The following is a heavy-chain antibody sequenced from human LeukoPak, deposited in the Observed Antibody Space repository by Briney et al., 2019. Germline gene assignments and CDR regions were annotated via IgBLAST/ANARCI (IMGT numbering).Heavy chain of an antibody. CDR1: GFTVSSNY. V-gene: IGHV3-53*01. Sequence: GGSLRLSRAASGFTVSSNYMSWVRQAPGKGLEWVSVIYSGGSTYYADSVKGRFTISRDNSKNTLYLQMNSLRAEDTAVYYCARDRRTGRLGELSLDPCFDYWGQGPLVTVSS. D-gene: IGHD3-16*02. CDR3: ARDRRTGRLGELSLDPCFDY. J-gene: IGHJ4*02. CDR2: IYSGGST.